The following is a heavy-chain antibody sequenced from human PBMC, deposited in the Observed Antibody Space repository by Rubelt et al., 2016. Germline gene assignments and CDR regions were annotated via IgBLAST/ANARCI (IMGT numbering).Heavy chain of an antibody. J-gene: IGHJ2*01. V-gene: IGHV3-74*01. D-gene: IGHD6-19*01. CDR3: AREGAHSGWWSNWYFDL. Sequence: EVQLVESGGGLVQPGGSLRLSCAASGFTFSSYWMHWVRQAPGKGLVWVSRINSDGSSTSYADSGKGRFTISRENAKNTLYLQMNSLRAEDTAVYYCAREGAHSGWWSNWYFDLWGRGTLVTVSS. CDR1: GFTFSSYW. CDR2: INSDGSST.